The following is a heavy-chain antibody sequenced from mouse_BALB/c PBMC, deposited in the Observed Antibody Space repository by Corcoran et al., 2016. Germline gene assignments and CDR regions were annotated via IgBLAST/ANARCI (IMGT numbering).Heavy chain of an antibody. CDR3: AGSGGNYVGAMDS. D-gene: IGHD2-1*01. J-gene: IGHJ4*01. CDR1: GFNIKDTY. CDR2: IDPANGNT. V-gene: IGHV14-3*02. Sequence: EVQLQQSGAELVKPGASVKLSCTASGFNIKDTYIHWVSQRPEQGLEWIGRIDPANGNTKYDPKFQGKATITADTSSNTGYLQLSSLTSEDTAVYYCAGSGGNYVGAMDSWGQGTSGTVSS.